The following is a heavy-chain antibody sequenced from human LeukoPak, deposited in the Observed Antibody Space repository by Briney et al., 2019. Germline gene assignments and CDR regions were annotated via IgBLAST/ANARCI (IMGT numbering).Heavy chain of an antibody. D-gene: IGHD7-27*01. CDR1: GYTFSGYY. Sequence: ASVKVSCKASGYTFSGYYMHWVRQAPGQGLEWMGWINPSSGGTNYAQKFQGRVTMTRDTSITTAYMELSLRSDDTAVYYCAKFDQDWGTFDYWGQGTVVTVSS. V-gene: IGHV1-2*02. CDR2: INPSSGGT. CDR3: AKFDQDWGTFDY. J-gene: IGHJ4*02.